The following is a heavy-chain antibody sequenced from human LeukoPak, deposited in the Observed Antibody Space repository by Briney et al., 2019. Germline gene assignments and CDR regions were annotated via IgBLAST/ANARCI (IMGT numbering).Heavy chain of an antibody. CDR1: GYSISSGYY. CDR2: IYHSGST. D-gene: IGHD6-19*01. CDR3: ARNLPNSSGWYGGFDY. J-gene: IGHJ4*02. V-gene: IGHV4-38-2*01. Sequence: PSETLSLTCAVSGYSISSGYYWGWIRQHPGKGLEWIGSIYHSGSTYYNPSLESRVTISVDTSKNQFSLKLSSVTAADTAVYYCARNLPNSSGWYGGFDYWGQGTLSPSPQ.